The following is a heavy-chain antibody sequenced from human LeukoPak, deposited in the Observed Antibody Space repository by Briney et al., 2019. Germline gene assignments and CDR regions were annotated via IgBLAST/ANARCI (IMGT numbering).Heavy chain of an antibody. V-gene: IGHV1-69*06. CDR2: IIPIFGTA. Sequence: GASVKVSCKASGGTFSSYAISWVRQAPGQGLEWMGGIIPIFGTANYAQKFQGRVTITADKSTSTAYMELSSLRSEDTAVYYCARALIVVVPAAMSPYYYGMDVWGKGTTVTVFS. D-gene: IGHD2-2*01. CDR3: ARALIVVVPAAMSPYYYGMDV. J-gene: IGHJ6*04. CDR1: GGTFSSYA.